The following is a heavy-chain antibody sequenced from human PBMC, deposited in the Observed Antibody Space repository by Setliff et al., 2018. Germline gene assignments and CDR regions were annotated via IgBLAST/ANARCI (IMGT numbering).Heavy chain of an antibody. J-gene: IGHJ1*01. V-gene: IGHV1-46*01. CDR2: INPSGGST. CDR3: ARSSEYYYDSSGYIGHAEYFQH. Sequence: ASVKVSCKASGYTFTSYYMHWVRQAPGQGLEWMGIINPSGGSTSYAQKFQGGVTMTRDTSTSTVYMELSSLRSEDTAVYYCARSSEYYYDSSGYIGHAEYFQHWGQGALVTVSS. CDR1: GYTFTSYY. D-gene: IGHD3-22*01.